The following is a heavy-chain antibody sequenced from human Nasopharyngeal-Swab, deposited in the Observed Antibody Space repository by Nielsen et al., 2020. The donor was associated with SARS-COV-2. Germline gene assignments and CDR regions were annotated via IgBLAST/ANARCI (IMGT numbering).Heavy chain of an antibody. CDR1: GLTFSDYY. CDR2: MSNSGSTI. CDR3: ASGYCSSTSCFDAFDI. D-gene: IGHD2-2*01. Sequence: GESLKISCVASGLTFSDYYMSWIRQAPGKGLEWVSYMSNSGSTIYYADSVKGRFTISRDNAKNSLYLQMNSLRAEDTAVYYCASGYCSSTSCFDAFDIWGQGTMVTVSS. V-gene: IGHV3-11*04. J-gene: IGHJ3*02.